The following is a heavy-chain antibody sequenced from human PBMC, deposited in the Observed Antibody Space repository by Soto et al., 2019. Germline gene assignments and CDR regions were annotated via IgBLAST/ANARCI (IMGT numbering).Heavy chain of an antibody. CDR3: ARESCGYSGNVLAVAFDV. CDR1: GYTFNDYA. J-gene: IGHJ3*01. CDR2: TSPNSGNT. V-gene: IGHV1-8*02. D-gene: IGHD5-12*01. Sequence: QVQLVQSGAEMKKPGASVKVSCKASGYTFNDYAINWVRQAPGQGLEWMGWTSPNSGNTGYGLKFQGRVSMTRNTSIGTAYMELSSLRSDDTAVYFCARESCGYSGNVLAVAFDVWGQGTRVTVSS.